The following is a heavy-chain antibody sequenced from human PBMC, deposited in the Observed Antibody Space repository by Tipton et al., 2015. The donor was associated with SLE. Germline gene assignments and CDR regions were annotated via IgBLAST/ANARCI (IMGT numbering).Heavy chain of an antibody. CDR3: ARDIEAPGDFLYFDY. Sequence: TLSLTCTVSGGSISSHYWSWIRQPPGKGLAWIGYIYYSGSTNYNPSLKSRVTMSVDTSKNHFSLKLTSVIAADTAVYYCARDIEAPGDFLYFDYWGQGILVTVSS. CDR1: GGSISSHY. D-gene: IGHD7-27*01. CDR2: IYYSGST. J-gene: IGHJ4*02. V-gene: IGHV4-59*11.